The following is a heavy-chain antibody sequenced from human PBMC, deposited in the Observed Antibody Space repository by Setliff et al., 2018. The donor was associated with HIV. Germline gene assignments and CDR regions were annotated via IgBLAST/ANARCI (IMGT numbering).Heavy chain of an antibody. CDR3: ARVASGYDYGWLDP. D-gene: IGHD5-12*01. Sequence: PGGSLRLSCAVSGFSLSDYYMDWVRQAPGKGLEWVGRTRNRANNYITDYATSVQGRFTISRDYSKDSLFLQMDNLETEDTAVYYCARVASGYDYGWLDPWGQGTLVTVSS. CDR1: GFSLSDYY. V-gene: IGHV3-72*01. CDR2: TRNRANNYIT. J-gene: IGHJ5*02.